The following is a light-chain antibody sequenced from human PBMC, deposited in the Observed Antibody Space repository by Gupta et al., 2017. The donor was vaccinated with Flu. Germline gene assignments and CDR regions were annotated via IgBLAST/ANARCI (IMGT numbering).Light chain of an antibody. CDR3: RQEYSTPKT. Sequence: IVMTHSPDSLVVSLGERATISCKSSQNGLGNSKNKNYLAWYQQKPGQPPHLLIAWASTRASGVPDGFSGSGSGREFTLTIISLQAEDVAIYYCRQEYSTPKTFGQGTKMEI. CDR1: QNGLGNSKNKNY. J-gene: IGKJ2*01. CDR2: WAS. V-gene: IGKV4-1*01.